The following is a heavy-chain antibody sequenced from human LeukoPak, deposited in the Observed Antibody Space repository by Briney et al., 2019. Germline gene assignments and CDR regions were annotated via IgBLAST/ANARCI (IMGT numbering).Heavy chain of an antibody. V-gene: IGHV1-46*01. CDR2: INPSGGST. Sequence: ASVKVSCKASGYTFTSYYMHWVRQAPGQGLEWMGIINPSGGSTSYAQKFQGRVTMTRDMSTSTVYMELSSLRSEDTAVYYCARQFRLNGMIPYYYYYMDVWGKGTTVTVSS. D-gene: IGHD3-22*01. CDR1: GYTFTSYY. CDR3: ARQFRLNGMIPYYYYYMDV. J-gene: IGHJ6*03.